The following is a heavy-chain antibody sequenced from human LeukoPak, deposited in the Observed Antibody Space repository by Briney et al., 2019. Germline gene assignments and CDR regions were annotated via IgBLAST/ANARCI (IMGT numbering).Heavy chain of an antibody. CDR2: IRSKAYGGTT. V-gene: IGHV3-49*04. CDR1: GFTFGDYA. CDR3: TRTAPHSSGWCFDY. Sequence: PGRSLRLSCPASGFTFGDYAMSWARQAPGKGLEWVGFIRSKAYGGTTEYAASVKGRFTISRDDSKSIAYLQMNSLKTEDTAVYYCTRTAPHSSGWCFDYWGQGTLVTVSS. D-gene: IGHD6-19*01. J-gene: IGHJ4*02.